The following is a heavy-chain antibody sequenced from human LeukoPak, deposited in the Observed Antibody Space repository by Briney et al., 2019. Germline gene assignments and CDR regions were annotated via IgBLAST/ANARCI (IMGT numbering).Heavy chain of an antibody. CDR1: GGSISSGGYY. D-gene: IGHD1-26*01. J-gene: IGHJ4*02. CDR2: IYHSGST. Sequence: PSETLSLTCTVSGGSISSGGYYWSWIRQPPGKGLEWIGYIYHSGSTYYNPSLKSRVTISVDRSKNQFSLKLSSVTAADTAVYYCAREQSGSYLEIDYWGQGTLVTVSS. CDR3: AREQSGSYLEIDY. V-gene: IGHV4-30-2*01.